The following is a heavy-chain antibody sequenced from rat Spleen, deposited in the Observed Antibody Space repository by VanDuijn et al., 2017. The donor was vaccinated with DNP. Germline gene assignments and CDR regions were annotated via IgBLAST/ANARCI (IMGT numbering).Heavy chain of an antibody. CDR3: AGRPPPTRGPFDY. CDR2: IIYDGSDT. J-gene: IGHJ2*01. Sequence: EVQLVESGGGLVQPGNSLKLSCAASGFTFSDYAMAWVRQSPKKGLEWVATIIYDGSDTYYRDSVKGRFTISRDNVKSTLYLQMDSLRSEDTATYYCAGRPPPTRGPFDYWGQGVTVTVSS. D-gene: IGHD1-4*01. V-gene: IGHV5-17*01. CDR1: GFTFSDYA.